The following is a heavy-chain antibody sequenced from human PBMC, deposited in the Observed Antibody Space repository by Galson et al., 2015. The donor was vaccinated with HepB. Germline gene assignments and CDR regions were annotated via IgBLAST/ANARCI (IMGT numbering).Heavy chain of an antibody. D-gene: IGHD2-15*01. J-gene: IGHJ6*02. CDR1: GFTVSSNY. CDR3: ARAPTQTYYYYGMDV. V-gene: IGHV3-53*04. Sequence: SLRLSCAASGFTVSSNYMSWVRQAPGKGLEWVSVIYSGGSTYYADSVKGRFTISRHNSKNTLYLQMNSLRAEDTAVYYCARAPTQTYYYYGMDVWGQGTTVTVSS. CDR2: IYSGGST.